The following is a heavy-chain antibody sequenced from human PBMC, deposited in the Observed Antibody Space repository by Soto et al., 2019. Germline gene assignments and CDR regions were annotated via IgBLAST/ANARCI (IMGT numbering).Heavy chain of an antibody. CDR3: ARNYGSGSYSSSYYYYGMDV. Sequence: PXETLSLTCAVSGGSISSYYWSWIRQPPGKGLEWIGYIYYSGSTNYNPSLKSRVTISVDTSKNQFSLKLSSVTAADTAVYYCARNYGSGSYSSSYYYYGMDVWGQGTTVTVSS. J-gene: IGHJ6*02. CDR1: GGSISSYY. V-gene: IGHV4-59*01. D-gene: IGHD3-10*01. CDR2: IYYSGST.